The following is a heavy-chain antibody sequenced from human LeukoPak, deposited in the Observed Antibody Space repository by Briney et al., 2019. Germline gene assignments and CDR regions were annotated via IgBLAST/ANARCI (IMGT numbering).Heavy chain of an antibody. D-gene: IGHD6-19*01. CDR2: INPNSGGT. CDR3: ARESMQSTYYYGMDV. CDR1: GYTFTGYY. V-gene: IGHV1-2*02. J-gene: IGHJ6*02. Sequence: ASVKVSCKASGYTFTGYYMHWVRQAPGQGLEWMGWINPNSGGTNYAQKFQGRVTMTRDTSISTAYMELSRLRSDDTAVYYCARESMQSTYYYGMDVWGQGTTVTVSS.